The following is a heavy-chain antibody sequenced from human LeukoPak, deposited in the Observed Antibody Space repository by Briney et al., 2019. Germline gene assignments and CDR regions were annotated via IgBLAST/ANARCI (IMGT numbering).Heavy chain of an antibody. Sequence: ASVKASCKACGYTFTGYYMHWVRQGPGQGLEWMGWINPNSGGTKYAQRFQGRVTMSRDTSISTAYMELSRLRSDDTAVYYCARDYYDSSGYGAHDYWGQGTLVSVSS. V-gene: IGHV1-2*02. J-gene: IGHJ4*02. CDR1: GYTFTGYY. CDR2: INPNSGGT. D-gene: IGHD3-22*01. CDR3: ARDYYDSSGYGAHDY.